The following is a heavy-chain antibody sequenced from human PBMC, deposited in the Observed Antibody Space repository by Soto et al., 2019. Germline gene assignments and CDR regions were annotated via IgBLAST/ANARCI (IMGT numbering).Heavy chain of an antibody. CDR3: ARGGSSSYNGMDV. CDR2: ISSRSYTI. CDR1: GFTFSTDS. V-gene: IGHV3-48*02. D-gene: IGHD6-6*01. Sequence: EVQLVESGGGLVQPGGSLRLSCAASGFTFSTDSMNWVRQAPGKGLEWVSYISSRSYTIYYVDSVKGRFTISRDNAKNSLSLQMDSLGDEDTAVYYCARGGSSSYNGMDVWGQGTTVTVSS. J-gene: IGHJ6*02.